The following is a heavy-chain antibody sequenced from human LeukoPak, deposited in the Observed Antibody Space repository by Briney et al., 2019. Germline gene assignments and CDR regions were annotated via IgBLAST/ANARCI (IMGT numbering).Heavy chain of an antibody. CDR1: GGSISSYY. CDR3: ARGGDSSGWYEFDY. V-gene: IGHV4-59*01. CDR2: IYYSGST. J-gene: IGHJ4*02. D-gene: IGHD6-19*01. Sequence: PSETLSLTCTVSGGSISSYYWSWIRQPPGKGLEWIGYIYYSGSTNYNPSLKSRVTISVDTSKNQFSLKLSSVTAAGTAVYYCARGGDSSGWYEFDYWGQGTLVTVSS.